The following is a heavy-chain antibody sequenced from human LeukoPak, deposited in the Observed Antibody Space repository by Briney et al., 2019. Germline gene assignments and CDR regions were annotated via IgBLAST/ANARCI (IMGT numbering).Heavy chain of an antibody. CDR1: GFTFSSYA. Sequence: GGSVRLSCAASGFTFSSYAMSWVRQAPGKGLEWVSAISGSGGSTYYADSVKGRFTISRDNSKNTLYLQMNSLRAEDTAVYYCAKEPYSSGWYGNYFDYWGQGTLVTVSS. CDR3: AKEPYSSGWYGNYFDY. CDR2: ISGSGGST. J-gene: IGHJ4*02. D-gene: IGHD6-19*01. V-gene: IGHV3-23*01.